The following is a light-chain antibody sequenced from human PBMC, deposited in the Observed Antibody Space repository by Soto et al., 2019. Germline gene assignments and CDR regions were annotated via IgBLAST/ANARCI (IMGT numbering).Light chain of an antibody. V-gene: IGKV3-11*01. CDR3: QQRSNWPT. Sequence: EIVMTQSPATLSVSPGERATLSCRASQSVSSRLAWYQQKHGQAPRLLIYGASNRATGIPDRFSGSGSGTDFTLTISSLEPEDFAVYYCQQRSNWPTFGQGTKVDIK. CDR2: GAS. CDR1: QSVSSR. J-gene: IGKJ1*01.